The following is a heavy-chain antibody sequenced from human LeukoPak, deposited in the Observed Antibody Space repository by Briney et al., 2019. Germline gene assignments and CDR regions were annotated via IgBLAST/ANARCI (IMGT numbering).Heavy chain of an antibody. J-gene: IGHJ6*03. V-gene: IGHV4-59*11. CDR2: IYYSGST. Sequence: SETLSLTCTVSGGSISSHYWSWIRQPPGKGLEWIGYIYYSGSTNYNPSLKSRVTISVDTSKNQFSLKLSSVTAADTAVYYCARAVVPAAIFSFHYYYYYYMDVWGKGTTVTVSS. CDR3: ARAVVPAAIFSFHYYYYYYMDV. CDR1: GGSISSHY. D-gene: IGHD2-2*01.